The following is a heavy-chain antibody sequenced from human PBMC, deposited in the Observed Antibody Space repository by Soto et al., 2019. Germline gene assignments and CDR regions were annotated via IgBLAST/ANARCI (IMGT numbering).Heavy chain of an antibody. CDR1: GFTFSNYW. CDR3: ASVRINRDYDY. Sequence: EVQLVESGGGLVQPGGSLRLSCAASGFTFSNYWMHWVRQPPGKGLVWVSRINSDGSNTYYAASVKGRFTICRDNATNTLYLKMKCLRAEDTGEYSCASVRINRDYDYWGQGTLVTVSS. J-gene: IGHJ4*02. CDR2: INSDGSNT. V-gene: IGHV3-74*01. D-gene: IGHD2-15*01.